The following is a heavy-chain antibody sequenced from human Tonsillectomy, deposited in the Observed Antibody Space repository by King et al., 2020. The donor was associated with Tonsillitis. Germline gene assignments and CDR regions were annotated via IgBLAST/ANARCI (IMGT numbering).Heavy chain of an antibody. V-gene: IGHV4-34*01. CDR3: ARVSTMVRAPLPNWYFAL. CDR2: FSHSGSS. J-gene: IGHJ2*01. CDR1: GGSFSDYY. D-gene: IGHD3-10*01. Sequence: VQLPQWGAGLLKPSETLSLTCAVYGGSFSDYYWSWIRQSPGKGLEWIGEFSHSGSSNYNPSLKSRVTISVDTSKNQFSLKLTSVTAADTAVYYCARVSTMVRAPLPNWYFALWGRGTLVTVSS.